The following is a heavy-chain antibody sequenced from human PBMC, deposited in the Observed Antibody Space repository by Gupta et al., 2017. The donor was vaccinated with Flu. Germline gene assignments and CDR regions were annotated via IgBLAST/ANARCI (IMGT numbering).Heavy chain of an antibody. D-gene: IGHD3-9*01. J-gene: IGHJ6*02. CDR1: GGHFSSYA. CDR2: IIPSFGTA. Sequence: QVQLVQSAAEVKKPGSSVQVPCQASGGHFSSYAISWVRQAPGQGLEWMGGIIPSFGTANYAQKFQGRVTITADESTSKAYEELSSLRSEDTAVDYGARVSRAYYEILTGYYYYYYGMDVWGQGTTVTVSS. CDR3: ARVSRAYYEILTGYYYYYYGMDV. V-gene: IGHV1-69*01.